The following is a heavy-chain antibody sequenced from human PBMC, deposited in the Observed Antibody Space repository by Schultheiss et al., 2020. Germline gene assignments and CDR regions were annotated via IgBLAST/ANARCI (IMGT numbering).Heavy chain of an antibody. Sequence: SETLSLTCSISGGSFSSGYWSWIRQPAGKGLEWIGRIYTSGSTNYNPSLKSRVTISVDTSKNQFSLKLSSVTAADTAVYYCARSVLLWFGENYYYYMDVWGKGTTVTVSS. CDR1: GGSFSSGY. CDR2: IYTSGST. V-gene: IGHV4-4*07. J-gene: IGHJ6*03. CDR3: ARSVLLWFGENYYYYMDV. D-gene: IGHD3-10*01.